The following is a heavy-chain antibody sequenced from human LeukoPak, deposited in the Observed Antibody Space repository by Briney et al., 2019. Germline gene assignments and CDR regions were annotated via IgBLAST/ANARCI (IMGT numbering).Heavy chain of an antibody. Sequence: PSETLSLTCAVYGGSISGYYWSWIRQPPGKGLEWIGELNHSGSTNYNPSLKSRVTISVDTSKNQFSLKLSSVTAADTAVYYCARAVTTGAYYYGMDVWGQGTTVTVSS. J-gene: IGHJ6*01. D-gene: IGHD4-11*01. CDR2: LNHSGST. CDR3: ARAVTTGAYYYGMDV. CDR1: GGSISGYY. V-gene: IGHV4-34*01.